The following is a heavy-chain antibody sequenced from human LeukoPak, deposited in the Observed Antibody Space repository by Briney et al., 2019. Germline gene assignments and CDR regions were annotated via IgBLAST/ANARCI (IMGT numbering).Heavy chain of an antibody. J-gene: IGHJ4*02. D-gene: IGHD6-19*01. CDR3: AKDWYRYSSGWYGGDY. CDR1: GFTFSSYA. Sequence: GGSLRLSCAASGFTFSSYAMHWVRQAPGKGLEWVAVISYDGSNKYYADSVKGRFTISRDNSRNTLYLQMNSLRAEDTAVYYCAKDWYRYSSGWYGGDYWGQGTLVTVSS. CDR2: ISYDGSNK. V-gene: IGHV3-30*04.